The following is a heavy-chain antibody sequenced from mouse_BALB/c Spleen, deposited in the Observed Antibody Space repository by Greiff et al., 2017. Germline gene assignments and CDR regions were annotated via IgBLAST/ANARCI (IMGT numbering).Heavy chain of an antibody. V-gene: IGHV1S56*01. Sequence: QVHVKQSGPELVKPGASVRISCKASGYTFTSYYIHWVKQRPGQGLEWIGWIYPGNVNTKYNEKFKGKATLTADKSSSTAYMQLSSLTSEDSAVYFCARGDYDYDVWYFDVWGAGTTVTVSS. CDR2: IYPGNVNT. J-gene: IGHJ1*01. CDR1: GYTFTSYY. D-gene: IGHD2-4*01. CDR3: ARGDYDYDVWYFDV.